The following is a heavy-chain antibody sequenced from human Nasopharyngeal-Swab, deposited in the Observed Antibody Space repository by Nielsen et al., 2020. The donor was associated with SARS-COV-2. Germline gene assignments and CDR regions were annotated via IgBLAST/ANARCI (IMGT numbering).Heavy chain of an antibody. J-gene: IGHJ4*02. D-gene: IGHD3-22*01. CDR1: GGSISSSSYY. CDR3: ARINYYDSSGYYS. V-gene: IGHV4-39*01. Sequence: GSLRLCCTVSGGSISSSSYYWGWIRQPPGKGLEWIGSIYYSGSTYYNPSLKSRVTISVDTSKNQFSLKLSSVTAADTAVYYCARINYYDSSGYYSWGKGTLVTVSS. CDR2: IYYSGST.